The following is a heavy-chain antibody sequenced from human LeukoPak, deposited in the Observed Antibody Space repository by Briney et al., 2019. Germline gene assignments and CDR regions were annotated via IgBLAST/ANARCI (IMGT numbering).Heavy chain of an antibody. CDR1: GFTFGDYA. V-gene: IGHV3-49*03. J-gene: IGHJ5*02. CDR2: IRSKAYGGTT. CDR3: TRDVIAAGIFPSWFDP. D-gene: IGHD6-13*01. Sequence: GGSLRLSCTASGFTFGDYAMSWFRQAPGKGLEWVGFIRSKAYGGTTEYAASVKGRFTISRDDSKSIAYLQMNSLKTEDTAVYYCTRDVIAAGIFPSWFDPWGQGTLVTVSS.